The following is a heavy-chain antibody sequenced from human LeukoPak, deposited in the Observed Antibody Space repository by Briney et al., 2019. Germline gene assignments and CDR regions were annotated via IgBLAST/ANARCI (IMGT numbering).Heavy chain of an antibody. CDR3: ARQGVQPSYYDSSGTGLYFDY. J-gene: IGHJ4*02. D-gene: IGHD3-22*01. V-gene: IGHV1-69*05. CDR2: IIPIFGTA. Sequence: SVKVSCKASGGTFSSYAISWVRQAPGQGLEWMGRIIPIFGTANYAQKFQGRVTITTDESTSTAHMELSSLRSEDTAVYYCARQGVQPSYYDSSGTGLYFDYWGQGTLVTVSS. CDR1: GGTFSSYA.